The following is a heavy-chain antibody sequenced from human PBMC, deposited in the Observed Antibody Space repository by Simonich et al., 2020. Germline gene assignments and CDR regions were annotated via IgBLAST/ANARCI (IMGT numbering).Heavy chain of an antibody. Sequence: GGGLVQPGGSLELSCAASWFHFSSYAMSLVRQAPGKGVEWVSAIRGSGSRTYYADTVKGRFTISRDNSKNTLYLQMNSLRAEDTAVYYCAKDLGERITMIVVVIDAFDIWGQGTMVTVSS. V-gene: IGHV3-23*01. D-gene: IGHD3-22*01. CDR1: WFHFSSYA. CDR2: IRGSGSRT. CDR3: AKDLGERITMIVVVIDAFDI. J-gene: IGHJ3*02.